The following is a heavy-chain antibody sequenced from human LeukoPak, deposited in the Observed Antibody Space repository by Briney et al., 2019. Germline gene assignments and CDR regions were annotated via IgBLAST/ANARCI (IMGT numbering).Heavy chain of an antibody. CDR1: GFTFSSYG. Sequence: GGSLRLSCAASGFTFSSYGMHWVRQAPGKGLEWVAFIRYDGSNKYYADSVKGRFTISRDNSKNTLYLQMNSLRAEDTAVYYCAKDGRELGTLNYWGQGTLVTVSS. CDR3: AKDGRELGTLNY. D-gene: IGHD1-26*01. CDR2: IRYDGSNK. V-gene: IGHV3-30*02. J-gene: IGHJ4*02.